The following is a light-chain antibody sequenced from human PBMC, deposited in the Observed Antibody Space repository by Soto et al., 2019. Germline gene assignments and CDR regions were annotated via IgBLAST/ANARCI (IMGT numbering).Light chain of an antibody. J-gene: IGKJ5*01. Sequence: DIQMTQSPSSLSSSVGDRVTIACRASQGISTYLAWYQQKPGKVPKLLIYAASTLLSGVPSRFSGSGSGTDFTLTISSLQPEDVATYYCQKYDTAPLTFGQGTRLEIK. CDR3: QKYDTAPLT. CDR1: QGISTY. V-gene: IGKV1-27*01. CDR2: AAS.